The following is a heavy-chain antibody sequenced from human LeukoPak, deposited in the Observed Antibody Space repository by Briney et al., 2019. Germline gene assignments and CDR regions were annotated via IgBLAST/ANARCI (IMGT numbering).Heavy chain of an antibody. D-gene: IGHD5-18*01. J-gene: IGHJ6*03. Sequence: SETLSLTCTVSGGSISSGDYYWSWIRQPPGKGLEWIAYMYYSGSTYYNPSLKSRVTISVDTSKNQFSLKLSSVTAADTAVYYCARVGDTAMANPFYYYYYYMDVWGKGTTVTVSS. CDR3: ARVGDTAMANPFYYYYYYMDV. CDR1: GGSISSGDYY. CDR2: MYYSGST. V-gene: IGHV4-30-4*02.